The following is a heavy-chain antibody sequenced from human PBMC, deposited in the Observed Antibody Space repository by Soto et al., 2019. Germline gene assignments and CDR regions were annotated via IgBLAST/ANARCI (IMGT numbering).Heavy chain of an antibody. V-gene: IGHV4-59*08. Sequence: QVQLQESGPGLVKPSETLSLTCTVSGGSISSYYWSWIRQPPGKGLEWIGYIYYSGSTNYNPSLKSRITLPLVTTNTQFSLKLSSVTAAATAVYYSASRYGATLDYLGQGTLVTVSS. CDR3: ASRYGATLDY. CDR2: IYYSGST. D-gene: IGHD4-17*01. CDR1: GGSISSYY. J-gene: IGHJ4*02.